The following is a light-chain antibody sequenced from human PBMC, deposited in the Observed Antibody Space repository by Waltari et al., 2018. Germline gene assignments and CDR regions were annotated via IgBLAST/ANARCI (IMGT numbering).Light chain of an antibody. Sequence: EIVLTQSPGTVSLSPGESATLSCRASQTVNRRSLAWYQQKPGQAPRLLINAASSRVTGIPDRVSGSGSGTDFNITISKVEPEDSAVYYCQQYGGSPITFGQGTRLEIK. CDR3: QQYGGSPIT. CDR2: AAS. CDR1: QTVNRRS. J-gene: IGKJ5*01. V-gene: IGKV3-20*01.